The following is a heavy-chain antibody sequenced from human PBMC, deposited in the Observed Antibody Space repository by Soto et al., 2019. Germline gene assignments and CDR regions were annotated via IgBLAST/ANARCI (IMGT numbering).Heavy chain of an antibody. CDR3: AKDRDTWALLGYFGMDF. CDR2: ISWHSGSV. CDR1: GFTFDDYA. Sequence: EVQLVESGGGLVQPGRSLRLSCVASGFTFDDYAMHWVRQAPGKGLEWISGISWHSGSVGYADSVKGRFTISRDNAKNSLYMKMNSLRAEDTALYYWAKDRDTWALLGYFGMDFWGQGTTVTVSS. J-gene: IGHJ6*02. D-gene: IGHD1-26*01. V-gene: IGHV3-9*01.